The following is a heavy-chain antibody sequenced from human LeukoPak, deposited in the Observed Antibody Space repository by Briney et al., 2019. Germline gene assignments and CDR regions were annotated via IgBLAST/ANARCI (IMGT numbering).Heavy chain of an antibody. CDR2: INWNSGSI. CDR1: GFTFSRYW. CDR3: AKDFSSGWSLFDY. Sequence: GESLRLSCAASGFTFSRYWIHWVRQAPGKGLEWVSGINWNSGSIGYADSVKGRFTISRDNAKNSLYLQMNSLRPEDTALYYCAKDFSSGWSLFDYWGQGTLVTVSS. D-gene: IGHD6-19*01. J-gene: IGHJ4*02. V-gene: IGHV3-9*01.